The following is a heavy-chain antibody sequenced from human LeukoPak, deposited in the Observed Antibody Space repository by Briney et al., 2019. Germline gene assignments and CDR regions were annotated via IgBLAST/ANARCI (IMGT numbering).Heavy chain of an antibody. CDR3: AKEVNFDWLGPGDF. CDR1: GFIFSSYG. D-gene: IGHD3-9*01. CDR2: ISYDGSNK. V-gene: IGHV3-30*18. Sequence: PGGSLGLSCAASGFIFSSYGMHWVRQAPGKGLEWVAVISYDGSNKYYADSVKGRFTISRDNSKNTLYLQMNSLRAEDTAVYYCAKEVNFDWLGPGDFWGQGTLVTVSS. J-gene: IGHJ4*02.